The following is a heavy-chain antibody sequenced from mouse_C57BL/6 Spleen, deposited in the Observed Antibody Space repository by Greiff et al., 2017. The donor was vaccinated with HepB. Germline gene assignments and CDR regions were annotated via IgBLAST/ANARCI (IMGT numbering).Heavy chain of an antibody. D-gene: IGHD2-1*01. CDR2: INPSSGYT. J-gene: IGHJ4*01. V-gene: IGHV1-4*01. CDR3: ARPYGNYDAMDY. CDR1: GYTFTSYT. Sequence: VKVVESGAELARPGASVKMSCKASGYTFTSYTMHWVKQRPGQGLEWIGYINPSSGYTKYNQKFKDKATLTADKSSSTAYMQLSSLTSEDSAVYYCARPYGNYDAMDYWGQGTSVTVSS.